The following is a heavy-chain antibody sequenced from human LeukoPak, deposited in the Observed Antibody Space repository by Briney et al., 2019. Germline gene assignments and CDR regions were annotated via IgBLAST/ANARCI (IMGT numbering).Heavy chain of an antibody. CDR2: ISGSGGST. Sequence: SGGSLRLSCAASGFTFSSYAMSWVHQAPGKGLEWVSAISGSGGSTYYADSVKGRFTISRDNSKNTLYLQMNSLRAEDTAVYYCAKGSIAVAGTIDYWGQGTLVTVSS. D-gene: IGHD6-19*01. CDR3: AKGSIAVAGTIDY. V-gene: IGHV3-23*01. CDR1: GFTFSSYA. J-gene: IGHJ4*02.